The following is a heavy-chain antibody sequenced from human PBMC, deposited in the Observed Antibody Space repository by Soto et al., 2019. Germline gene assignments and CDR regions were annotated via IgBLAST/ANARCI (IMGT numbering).Heavy chain of an antibody. D-gene: IGHD3-9*01. CDR1: GFTFSDYY. V-gene: IGHV3-11*01. CDR3: ARVNSQELVPLFKY. CDR2: IGRGGDAI. J-gene: IGHJ4*02. Sequence: QVLLVESGGGLVKPGGSLRLSCAASGFTFSDYYMTWIRQAPGKGLEWVSYIGRGGDAINYADSVKGRFTISRDKAKSQLNLQMNGVRAEDTGVYYCARVNSQELVPLFKYWSQGTLVTASS.